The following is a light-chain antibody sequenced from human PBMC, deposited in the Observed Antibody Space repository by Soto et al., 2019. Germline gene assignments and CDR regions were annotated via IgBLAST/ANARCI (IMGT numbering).Light chain of an antibody. CDR2: AAS. CDR1: ESVSTN. CDR3: LQRSNWPRA. V-gene: IGKV3-15*01. Sequence: EIEMTQSPATLSLSPGERVTLSCRASESVSTNLAWYQQKAGQAPRLLIYAASTRATGIPARFSGSGSGTEFTLTISSLQSEDFAVYYCLQRSNWPRAFGPGTKVDIK. J-gene: IGKJ1*01.